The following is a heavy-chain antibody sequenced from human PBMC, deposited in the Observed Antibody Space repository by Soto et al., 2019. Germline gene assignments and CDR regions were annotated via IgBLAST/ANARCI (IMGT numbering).Heavy chain of an antibody. CDR1: GFTFSDYY. CDR3: ARLYYDILTGYLDYFYY. D-gene: IGHD3-9*01. J-gene: IGHJ4*02. V-gene: IGHV3-11*06. Sequence: PGGSLRLSCAASGFTFSDYYMSSIRQAPGKGLEWVSYISSSSSYTNYADSVKGRFTISRDNAKNSLYLQMNSLRAEDTAVYYCARLYYDILTGYLDYFYYWGQRTLVTVSS. CDR2: ISSSSSYT.